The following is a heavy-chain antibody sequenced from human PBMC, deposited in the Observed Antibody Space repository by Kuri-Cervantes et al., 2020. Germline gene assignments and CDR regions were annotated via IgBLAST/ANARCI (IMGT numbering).Heavy chain of an antibody. CDR2: INHSGST. J-gene: IGHJ4*02. Sequence: GSLRLSCAVYGGSFSGYYWGWIRQPPGKGLEWIGEINHSGSTNYNPSLKSRVTISVDKSKNQFSLKLSSVTAADTAVYYCARGGLLWFGELLPFDYWGQGTLVTVSS. CDR1: GGSFSGYY. D-gene: IGHD3-10*01. CDR3: ARGGLLWFGELLPFDY. V-gene: IGHV4-34*01.